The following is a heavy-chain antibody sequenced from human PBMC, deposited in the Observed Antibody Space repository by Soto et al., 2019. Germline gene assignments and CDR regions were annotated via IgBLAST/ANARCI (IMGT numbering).Heavy chain of an antibody. CDR3: ATFMVRGDRLAFDI. Sequence: PSETLSLTCTVSGCSISRGGYYWSWIRHHPGKALDWTGYIYSSGSTYYNPSLKSRPTISVDTYKNQFSMKLSSVTAAATAVYYCATFMVRGDRLAFDIWGQGTMVT. J-gene: IGHJ3*02. CDR2: IYSSGST. V-gene: IGHV4-31*03. CDR1: GCSISRGGYY. D-gene: IGHD3-10*01.